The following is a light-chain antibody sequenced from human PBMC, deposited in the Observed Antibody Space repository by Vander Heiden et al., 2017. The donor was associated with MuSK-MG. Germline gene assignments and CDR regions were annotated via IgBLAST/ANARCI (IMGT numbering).Light chain of an antibody. V-gene: IGKV1-5*03. CDR1: QSISSW. CDR2: KAS. J-gene: IGKJ1*01. CDR3: QQYPGT. Sequence: DIQMTQSPYTLSASVGDRVTITCRASQSISSWLAWYQQKPGKAPKLLIYKASTLESGGPSRCSGSGSWTEFTLTISSLHPDDFATYYCQQYPGTFGQGTKVDIK.